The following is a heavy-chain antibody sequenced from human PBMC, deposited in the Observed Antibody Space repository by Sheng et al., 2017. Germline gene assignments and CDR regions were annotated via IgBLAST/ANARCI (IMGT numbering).Heavy chain of an antibody. CDR2: IYHSGST. Sequence: QVQLQESGPGLVKPSETLSLTCTVSTYSISNGYYWGWIRQPPGKGLEWIGNIYHSGSTDYNPSLKGRVTISVDTSSNQFFLKLSSVTXADTAVYYCARVNSGIYCDYWGQGTLVTVSS. D-gene: IGHD1-26*01. V-gene: IGHV4-38-2*02. J-gene: IGHJ4*02. CDR3: ARVNSGIYCDY. CDR1: TYSISNGYY.